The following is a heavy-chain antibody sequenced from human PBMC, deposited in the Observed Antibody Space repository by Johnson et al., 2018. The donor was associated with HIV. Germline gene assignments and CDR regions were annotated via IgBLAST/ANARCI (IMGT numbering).Heavy chain of an antibody. V-gene: IGHV3-66*01. CDR3: ARGGGYEDHDGFDI. D-gene: IGHD3-10*01. Sequence: VQLVESGGGLVQPGGSLRLSCAASGFNVSSDYMNWVRQVPGKGLEWVSLIYGGGITYNADSVKGRFTISRDNFKNTLYLQMNSLRAEDTAVYYCARGGGYEDHDGFDIWGQGTMVTVAS. CDR1: GFNVSSDY. J-gene: IGHJ3*02. CDR2: IYGGGIT.